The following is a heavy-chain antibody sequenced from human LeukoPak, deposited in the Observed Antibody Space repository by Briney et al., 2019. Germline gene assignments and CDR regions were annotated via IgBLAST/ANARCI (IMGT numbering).Heavy chain of an antibody. D-gene: IGHD5-12*01. Sequence: GGSLRLSCAASGFTFSSYSINWVRQAPGKGLEWVSSISSSSTYIYYADSVKGRFTISRDNSKNTLYLQMNSLRAEDTAVYYCARGPSGYHNTGGQGTLVTVSS. CDR2: ISSSSTYI. J-gene: IGHJ4*02. V-gene: IGHV3-21*01. CDR1: GFTFSSYS. CDR3: ARGPSGYHNT.